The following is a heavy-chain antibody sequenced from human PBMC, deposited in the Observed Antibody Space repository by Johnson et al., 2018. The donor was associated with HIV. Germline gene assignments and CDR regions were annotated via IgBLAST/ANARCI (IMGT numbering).Heavy chain of an antibody. D-gene: IGHD4-17*01. J-gene: IGHJ3*02. CDR1: GFTFSSYG. CDR2: ISYDGSKK. Sequence: QVQLVESGGGVVQPGRSLRLSCAASGFTFSSYGMAWVRQAPGKGLEWVAVISYDGSKKYYADSVKGRFTISRDNSKNTLYLQLKSLRAEDTAVYYCARSFRDYEEDTFDIWGQGTMVTVSS. V-gene: IGHV3-30*03. CDR3: ARSFRDYEEDTFDI.